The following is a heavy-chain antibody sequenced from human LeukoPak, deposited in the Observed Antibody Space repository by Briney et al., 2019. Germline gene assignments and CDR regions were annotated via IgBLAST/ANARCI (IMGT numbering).Heavy chain of an antibody. V-gene: IGHV1-69*13. Sequence: SVKVSCKASGGTFSSYAISWVRQAPGQGLEWMGGIIPIFGTANYAQKLQGRVTITADESTSTAYMELSSLRSEDTAVYYCAREKSPRLQLWPHQEQEAYYYGMDVWGQGTTVTVSS. CDR2: IIPIFGTA. CDR1: GGTFSSYA. CDR3: AREKSPRLQLWPHQEQEAYYYGMDV. J-gene: IGHJ6*02. D-gene: IGHD5-18*01.